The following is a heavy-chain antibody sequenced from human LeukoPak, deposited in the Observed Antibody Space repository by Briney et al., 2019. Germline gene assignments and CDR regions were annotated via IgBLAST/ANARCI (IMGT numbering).Heavy chain of an antibody. CDR2: INPSDGGT. J-gene: IGHJ3*02. D-gene: IGHD5-18*01. CDR3: ARSEVATANGAFDI. Sequence: ASVKVSCKASGYTFTSYYMHWVRQAPGQGLEWLGIINPSDGGTSYAQKFQGRATMTRDTSTSTVYMGLSSLRSEDTAVYYCARSEVATANGAFDIWGQGTMVTVSS. V-gene: IGHV1-46*01. CDR1: GYTFTSYY.